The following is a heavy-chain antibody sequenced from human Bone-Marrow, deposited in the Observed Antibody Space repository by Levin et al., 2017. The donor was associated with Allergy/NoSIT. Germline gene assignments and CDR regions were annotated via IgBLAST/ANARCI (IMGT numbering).Heavy chain of an antibody. CDR1: GYTFTSYG. CDR3: SRQVAAAGYYFDY. Sequence: SGESLKISCKASGYTFTSYGISWVRQAPGQGLEWMGWITPYNGKTNYAQNLQGRVTMTTDTSTSTVYMELRSLRSDDTAVYYCSRQVAAAGYYFDYWGQGTLVTVSS. D-gene: IGHD6-13*01. V-gene: IGHV1-18*01. J-gene: IGHJ4*02. CDR2: ITPYNGKT.